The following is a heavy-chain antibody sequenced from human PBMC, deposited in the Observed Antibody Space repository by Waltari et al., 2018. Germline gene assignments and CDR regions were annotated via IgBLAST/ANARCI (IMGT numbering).Heavy chain of an antibody. CDR3: ARAPIAVYSYPFDY. J-gene: IGHJ4*02. CDR2: INPNSGGT. CDR1: GYTFTGHY. Sequence: QVQLVQSGAEVKKPGASVKVSCKASGYTFTGHYMPWVRQAPGQGLEWMGRINPNSGGTNYAQKFQGRVTMTRDTSISTAYMELSRLRSDDTAVYYCARAPIAVYSYPFDYWGQGTLVTVSS. V-gene: IGHV1-2*06. D-gene: IGHD6-19*01.